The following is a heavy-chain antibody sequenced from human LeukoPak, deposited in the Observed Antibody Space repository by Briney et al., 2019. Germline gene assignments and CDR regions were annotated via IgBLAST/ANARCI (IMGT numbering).Heavy chain of an antibody. CDR1: GFTSSSYW. V-gene: IGHV3-74*01. Sequence: GGSLRLSCAASGFTSSSYWMNWVRQVPGKGLVWVSRISGDGTARNYADSVKGRFTISRDDAKNTVDLQMNSLRGEDTAVYYCARALGDNEDYWGQGTLVTVSS. CDR3: ARALGDNEDY. D-gene: IGHD4-17*01. CDR2: ISGDGTAR. J-gene: IGHJ4*02.